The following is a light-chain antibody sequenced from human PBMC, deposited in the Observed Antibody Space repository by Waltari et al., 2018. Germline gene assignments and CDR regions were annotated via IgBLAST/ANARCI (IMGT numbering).Light chain of an antibody. Sequence: SYELTQPSSVSVSPGQRASITCSGGVLPNKYSHWFQQKPGQVPVLMIFKDTERPSGTPARSPGSSSGTTVTLTISGAQVEDEADYYCYSAADNNPVLFGGGTKLTVL. CDR2: KDT. CDR3: YSAADNNPVL. CDR1: VLPNKY. J-gene: IGLJ2*01. V-gene: IGLV3-27*01.